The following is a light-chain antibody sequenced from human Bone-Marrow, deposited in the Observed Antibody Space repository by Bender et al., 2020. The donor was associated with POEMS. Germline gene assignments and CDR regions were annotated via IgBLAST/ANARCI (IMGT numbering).Light chain of an antibody. V-gene: IGLV2-14*03. J-gene: IGLJ1*01. CDR1: TSDVGGYYY. CDR3: NSYTSSSTLYV. Sequence: QSGLTQPASVSASPGQSINISCTGTTSDVGGYYYVSWYQHHPGKAPKLLIYDVSTRSSGVSNRFSASKSGNTASLTISGLQADDEADYYCNSYTSSSTLYVFGTGTKVTVL. CDR2: DVS.